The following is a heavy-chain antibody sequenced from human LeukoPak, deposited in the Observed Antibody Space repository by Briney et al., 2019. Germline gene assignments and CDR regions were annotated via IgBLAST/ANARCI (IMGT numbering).Heavy chain of an antibody. J-gene: IGHJ3*02. Sequence: PSQTLSLTCTVSGGSISSGSYYWSWIRQPAGKGLEWIGRIYTSGSTNYNPSLKSRVTISVDTSKNQFSLKLSSVTAADTAVYYCAREGVGSAFDIWGQGTMVTVSS. CDR2: IYTSGST. D-gene: IGHD2-15*01. V-gene: IGHV4-61*02. CDR3: AREGVGSAFDI. CDR1: GGSISSGSYY.